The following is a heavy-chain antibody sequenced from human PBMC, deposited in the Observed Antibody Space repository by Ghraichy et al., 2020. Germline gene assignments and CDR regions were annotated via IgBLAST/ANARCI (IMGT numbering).Heavy chain of an antibody. CDR3: VKDSGQGDY. V-gene: IGHV3-30*02. CDR2: IHYNGIEK. D-gene: IGHD2-8*02. Sequence: LSHTCAASGFTFNIFGMHWVRQAPGKGLEWLAFIHYNGIEKHYSDSLKGRFTISRDNSKNTLYLQMNSLRVEDTAVYYCVKDSGQGDYWGQGALVTVSS. J-gene: IGHJ4*02. CDR1: GFTFNIFG.